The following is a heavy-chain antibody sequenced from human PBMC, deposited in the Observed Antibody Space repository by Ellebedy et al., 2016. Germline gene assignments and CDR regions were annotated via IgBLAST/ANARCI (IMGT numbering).Heavy chain of an antibody. J-gene: IGHJ5*02. CDR1: GFIVSNSY. V-gene: IGHV3-23*01. Sequence: GESLKISXAASGFIVSNSYMSWVRQAPGKGLEWVSGISGSGGSIYYADSVKGRFTISRDNSKNTLYLQMSSLRAEDTAVYYCAKDASSSWSNWFDPWGQGTLVIVSS. CDR2: ISGSGGSI. CDR3: AKDASSSWSNWFDP. D-gene: IGHD6-13*01.